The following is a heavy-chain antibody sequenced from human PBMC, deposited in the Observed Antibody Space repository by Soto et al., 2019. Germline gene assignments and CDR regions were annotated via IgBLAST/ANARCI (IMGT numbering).Heavy chain of an antibody. CDR3: ARHVVVVPAAIQNYYYGMDV. V-gene: IGHV5-10-1*01. CDR1: GYSFTSYW. J-gene: IGHJ6*02. CDR2: IDPSDPYT. Sequence: PGESLKISCKGSGYSFTSYWISWVRQMPGKGLEWMGRIDPSDPYTNYSPSFQGHVTISADKSISTAYLQWSSLKASDTAMYYCARHVVVVPAAIQNYYYGMDVWGQGTTVTVSS. D-gene: IGHD2-2*02.